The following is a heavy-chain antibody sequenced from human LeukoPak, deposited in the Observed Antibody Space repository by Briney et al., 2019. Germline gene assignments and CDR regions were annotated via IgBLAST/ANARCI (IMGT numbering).Heavy chain of an antibody. J-gene: IGHJ4*02. V-gene: IGHV1-69*13. CDR1: GGTFSSYA. Sequence: SVEVSCKASGGTFSSYAISWVRQAPGQGLEWMGGIIPIFGTANYAQKFQGRVTITADESTSTAYMELSSLRSEDTAVYYCARDQGSGSYSEYYFDYWGQGTLVTVSS. CDR2: IIPIFGTA. D-gene: IGHD1-26*01. CDR3: ARDQGSGSYSEYYFDY.